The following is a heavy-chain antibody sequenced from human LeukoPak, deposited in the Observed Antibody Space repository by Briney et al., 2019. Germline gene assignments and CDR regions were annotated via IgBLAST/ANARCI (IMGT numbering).Heavy chain of an antibody. CDR3: ARDWRIGYCSGGSCYSGDY. J-gene: IGHJ4*02. V-gene: IGHV1-18*01. CDR2: ISGYNGNT. CDR1: GYTFISYG. Sequence: ASVKVSCKASGYTFISYGISWVRQAPGQGLEWMGWISGYNGNTNYAQNLQGRVTMTTDTSTSTAYMELRSLRSDDTAVYYCARDWRIGYCSGGSCYSGDYWGQGTLVTVSS. D-gene: IGHD2-15*01.